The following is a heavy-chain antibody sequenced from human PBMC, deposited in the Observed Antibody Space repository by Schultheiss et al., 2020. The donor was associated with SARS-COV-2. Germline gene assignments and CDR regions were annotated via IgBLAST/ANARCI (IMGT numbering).Heavy chain of an antibody. D-gene: IGHD3-10*01. V-gene: IGHV3-73*01. CDR2: IRSKANSYAT. Sequence: GESLKISCAASGFTFSSYDMHWVRQASGKGLEWVGRIRSKANSYATAYAASVKGRFTISRDDSKNTAYLQMNSLKTEDTAVYYCTSFSTYYYGSGTPSRWGQGTLVTVSS. J-gene: IGHJ4*02. CDR1: GFTFSSYD. CDR3: TSFSTYYYGSGTPSR.